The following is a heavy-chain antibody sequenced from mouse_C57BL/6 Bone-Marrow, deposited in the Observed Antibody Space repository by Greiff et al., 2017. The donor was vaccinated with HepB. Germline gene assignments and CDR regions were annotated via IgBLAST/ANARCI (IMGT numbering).Heavy chain of an antibody. V-gene: IGHV5-6*01. Sequence: EVKLMESGGDLVKPGGSLKLSCAASGFTFSSYGMSWVRQTPDKRLEWVATISSGGSYTYYPDSVKGRFTISRDNAKNTLYLQMSSLKSEDTARYYCARHEGDYYGKGGDYWGQGTTLTVSS. J-gene: IGHJ2*01. CDR1: GFTFSSYG. D-gene: IGHD1-1*01. CDR2: ISSGGSYT. CDR3: ARHEGDYYGKGGDY.